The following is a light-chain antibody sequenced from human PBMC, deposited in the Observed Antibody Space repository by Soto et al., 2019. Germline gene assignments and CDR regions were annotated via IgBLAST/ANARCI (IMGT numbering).Light chain of an antibody. CDR1: QTINNNY. Sequence: EIVLTQSPGTLSLSPGERATLSCRASQTINNNYLAWYQQKPGQTPRLLVNAASNRATGIPDRFSGGGSGTDFTLTTSSLEPEDFAVYYCQQYGLPPHSFGQETRVDIK. CDR3: QQYGLPPHS. V-gene: IGKV3-20*01. CDR2: AAS. J-gene: IGKJ2*01.